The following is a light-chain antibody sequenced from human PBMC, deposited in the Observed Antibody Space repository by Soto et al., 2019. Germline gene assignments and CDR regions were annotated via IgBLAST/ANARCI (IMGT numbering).Light chain of an antibody. CDR1: SSDVGRYNF. CDR3: SSYTGSNNLI. J-gene: IGLJ2*01. CDR2: EVT. Sequence: QSALTQPPSASGSPGQSVTICCTGTSSDVGRYNFVSWYQQHPGKAPKLMISEVTKRPSGVPDRFSGSKSGNTASLTVSGLQAEAEADYYFSSYTGSNNLIFGGGTKLTVL. V-gene: IGLV2-8*01.